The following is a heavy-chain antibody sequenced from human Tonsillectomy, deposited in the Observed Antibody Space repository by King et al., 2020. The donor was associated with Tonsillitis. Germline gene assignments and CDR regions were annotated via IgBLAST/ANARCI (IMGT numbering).Heavy chain of an antibody. CDR2: IRYDGSNK. D-gene: IGHD1-26*01. CDR3: AKDRAYSGTYPDAFDI. CDR1: GFTFRTYG. Sequence: VQLVESGGGMVQPGGSLRLSCAASGFTFRTYGMHWVRQAPGKGPEWVAFIRYDGSNKYYVDSVKGRFTISRDNSRNTLYLQMNSLRPEDTAVYYCAKDRAYSGTYPDAFDIWCKGTMVTVSS. V-gene: IGHV3-30*02. J-gene: IGHJ3*02.